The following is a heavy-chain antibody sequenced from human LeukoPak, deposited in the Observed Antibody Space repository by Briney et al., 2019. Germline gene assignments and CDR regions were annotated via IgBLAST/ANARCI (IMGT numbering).Heavy chain of an antibody. Sequence: AGGSLRLSCAASGFTFSSYSMNWVRQAPGKGLEWVSSISSSSSYIYYADSVKGRFTISRDNAKNSLYLQMNSLRAEDTAVYYCARDLYSSSWYYFDYWGQGTLVTVSS. CDR2: ISSSSSYI. V-gene: IGHV3-21*01. CDR1: GFTFSSYS. CDR3: ARDLYSSSWYYFDY. D-gene: IGHD6-13*01. J-gene: IGHJ4*02.